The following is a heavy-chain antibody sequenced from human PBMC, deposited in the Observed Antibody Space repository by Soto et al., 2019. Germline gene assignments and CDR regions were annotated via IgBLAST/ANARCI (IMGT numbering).Heavy chain of an antibody. D-gene: IGHD6-13*01. Sequence: PRLSCAASGFTFSSYGMHWVRQAPGQGLEWVAVIWYDGSNKYYADSVKGRFTISRDNSKNTLYLQMNSLRAEDTAVYYCARDPPIAAAGIYYYYGMDVWGQGTTVTVSS. V-gene: IGHV3-33*01. CDR1: GFTFSSYG. CDR2: IWYDGSNK. J-gene: IGHJ6*02. CDR3: ARDPPIAAAGIYYYYGMDV.